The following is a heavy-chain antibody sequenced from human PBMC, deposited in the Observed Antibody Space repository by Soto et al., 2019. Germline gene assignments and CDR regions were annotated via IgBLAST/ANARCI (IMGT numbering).Heavy chain of an antibody. CDR3: ATGRGGRSED. D-gene: IGHD3-3*01. V-gene: IGHV3-11*01. J-gene: IGHJ4*02. Sequence: QVQLVESGGGLVKPGGALRLSCEASGFTFSGYYMTWIRQAPGKGLEWISYFSSSGYTIRYADSVEGRFTVSRDDAKKTLNLQMNSLRAEDTAVYYCATGRGGRSEDWGPGTLVTVST. CDR1: GFTFSGYY. CDR2: FSSSGYTI.